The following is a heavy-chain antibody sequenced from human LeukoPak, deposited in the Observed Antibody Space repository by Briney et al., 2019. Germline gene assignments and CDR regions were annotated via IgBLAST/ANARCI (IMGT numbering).Heavy chain of an antibody. CDR1: GFTFSSYA. J-gene: IGHJ4*02. Sequence: GRSLRLSCAASGFTFSSYAMHWVRQAPGKGLEWVAVISYDGSNKYYADSVKGRFTISRDNSKSTLYLQMNSLRAEDTAVYDCARPGEQWLTYFDYWGQGTLVTVSS. CDR3: ARPGEQWLTYFDY. D-gene: IGHD6-19*01. V-gene: IGHV3-30-3*01. CDR2: ISYDGSNK.